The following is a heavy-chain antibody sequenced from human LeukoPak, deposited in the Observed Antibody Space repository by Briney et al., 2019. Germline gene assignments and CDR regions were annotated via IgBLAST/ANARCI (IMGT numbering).Heavy chain of an antibody. V-gene: IGHV3-74*01. CDR1: GFTFNSYW. J-gene: IGHJ4*02. Sequence: GGSLRLSCAASGFTFNSYWMHWVRHAPGKGLVWVSNISPDGSNTNYADSVKGRFTISRDNAKNTLYLQMNSLRADDTAVYYCAPFSYVPPIADNWGQGTLVTVSS. D-gene: IGHD3-16*01. CDR2: ISPDGSNT. CDR3: APFSYVPPIADN.